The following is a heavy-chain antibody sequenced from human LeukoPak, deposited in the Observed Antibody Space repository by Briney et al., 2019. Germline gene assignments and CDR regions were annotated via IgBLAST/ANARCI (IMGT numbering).Heavy chain of an antibody. CDR2: VSGSGGVT. CDR1: GFTFSKYA. J-gene: IGHJ1*01. CDR3: ATFLAVIAARDSLYFQH. Sequence: GGSLRLSCGASGFTFSKYAMSWVRQAPGKGLEWVPGVSGSGGVTYYADSVKGRFTISRDNSKNTLHLQMNSLRAEDTAVYYCATFLAVIAARDSLYFQHWGQGTLVSVSS. V-gene: IGHV3-23*01. D-gene: IGHD6-6*01.